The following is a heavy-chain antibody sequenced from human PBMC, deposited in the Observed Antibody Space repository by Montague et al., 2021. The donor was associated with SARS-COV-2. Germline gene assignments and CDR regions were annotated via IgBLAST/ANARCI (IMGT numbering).Heavy chain of an antibody. CDR2: VDYSGNT. Sequence: SETLSLACTVTGGPIIGSSDYWGWIRQSPGKGLDWIASVDYSGNTYYSPSLKSRLTISVDTSKNQFSLKLNSVTAADTALYYCARREYSYGWGDWGQGTLVTVSS. V-gene: IGHV4-39*01. CDR1: GGPIIGSSDY. CDR3: ARREYSYGWGD. D-gene: IGHD5-18*01. J-gene: IGHJ4*02.